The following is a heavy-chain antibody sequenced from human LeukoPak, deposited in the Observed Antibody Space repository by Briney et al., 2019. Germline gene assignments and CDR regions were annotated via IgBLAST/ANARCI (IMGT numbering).Heavy chain of an antibody. CDR1: GGTFSSYA. V-gene: IGHV1-18*01. Sequence: ASVKVSCKASGGTFSSYAIDWVRQAPGQGLEWMGWISAYNGNTNYAQKLQGRVTMTTDTSTSTAYMELRSLRSDDTAVYYCARSPTVSSGWYTEWGQGTLVTVSS. CDR3: ARSPTVSSGWYTE. D-gene: IGHD6-19*01. J-gene: IGHJ4*02. CDR2: ISAYNGNT.